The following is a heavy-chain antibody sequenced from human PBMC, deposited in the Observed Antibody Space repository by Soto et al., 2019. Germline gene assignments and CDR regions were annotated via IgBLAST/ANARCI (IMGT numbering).Heavy chain of an antibody. V-gene: IGHV4-34*01. CDR3: ARGSSARYYYMDV. J-gene: IGHJ6*03. Sequence: SETLSLTCAVYGGSFSGYYWSWIRQPPGKGLEWIGEINHSGSTNYNPSLKSRVTISVDTSKNQFSLKLSSVTAADTAVYYCARGSSARYYYMDVWGKGTTVTVSS. CDR1: GGSFSGYY. CDR2: INHSGST.